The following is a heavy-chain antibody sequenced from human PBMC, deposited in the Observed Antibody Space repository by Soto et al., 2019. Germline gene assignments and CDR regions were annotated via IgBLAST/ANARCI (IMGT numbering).Heavy chain of an antibody. J-gene: IGHJ6*02. V-gene: IGHV1-69*01. CDR3: ARFYRSSTSCPDYYYYYGMDV. Sequence: QVQLVQSGAEVKKPGSSVKVSCKASGGTFSSYAISWVRQAPGQGLEWMGGIIPIFGTANYAQKFQGRVTITADESTSTAYMELSSLRSEDTAVYYCARFYRSSTSCPDYYYYYGMDVWGQGTTVTVSS. CDR1: GGTFSSYA. D-gene: IGHD2-2*01. CDR2: IIPIFGTA.